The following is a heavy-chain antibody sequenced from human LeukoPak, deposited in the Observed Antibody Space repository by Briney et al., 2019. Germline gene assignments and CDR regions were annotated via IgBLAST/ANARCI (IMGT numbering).Heavy chain of an antibody. V-gene: IGHV3-30*02. Sequence: GGSLRLSCAASGFTFSSYDIHWVRQAPGKGLEWVAFIRYDGSNKYYAGSVRGRFTISRDNSKNTLYLHMNSLRAEDTAVYFCAKGSKAVLFTRDHYMDVWGKGTTVTISS. J-gene: IGHJ6*03. D-gene: IGHD6-19*01. CDR1: GFTFSSYD. CDR2: IRYDGSNK. CDR3: AKGSKAVLFTRDHYMDV.